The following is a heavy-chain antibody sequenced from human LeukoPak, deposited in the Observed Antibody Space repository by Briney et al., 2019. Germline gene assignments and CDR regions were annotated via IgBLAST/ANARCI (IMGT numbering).Heavy chain of an antibody. D-gene: IGHD2-2*02. J-gene: IGHJ5*02. CDR2: IIPIFGTA. CDR3: ARATPAAIDPDWFDP. CDR1: GGTFSSYA. V-gene: IGHV1-69*01. Sequence: GSSVKVSCKASGGTFSSYAISWVRQAPGQGLEWMGGIIPIFGTANYAQKFQGRVTITADESTSTAYMELSSLRSEDTAVYYCARATPAAIDPDWFDPWGQGTLVTVSS.